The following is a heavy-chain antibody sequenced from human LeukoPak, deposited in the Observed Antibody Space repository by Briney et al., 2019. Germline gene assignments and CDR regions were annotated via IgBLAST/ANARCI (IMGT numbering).Heavy chain of an antibody. CDR3: ARDGIAAAGYGYFDY. Sequence: PGGSLRLSCAASGFTFSSYGMHWVRQAPGKGLEWVAVISYDGSNKYYADSVKGRFTISRDNSKNTLYLQMNSLRAEDTAVYYCARDGIAAAGYGYFDYWGQGTLVTVSS. V-gene: IGHV3-30*03. CDR1: GFTFSSYG. D-gene: IGHD6-13*01. J-gene: IGHJ4*02. CDR2: ISYDGSNK.